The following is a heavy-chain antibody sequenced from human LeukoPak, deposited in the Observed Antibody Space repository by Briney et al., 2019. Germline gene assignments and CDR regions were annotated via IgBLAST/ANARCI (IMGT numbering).Heavy chain of an antibody. V-gene: IGHV4-59*01. J-gene: IGHJ4*02. Sequence: SETLSLTCTVSGGTISTYYWSWIRQPPGKGLEWIGYFHYSGTTNYNPSLKSRVTISVDTSKNQFSLKLSSVTAADTAVYYCARVDANWGVVDYWGQGTLVTVSS. CDR3: ARVDANWGVVDY. CDR2: FHYSGTT. D-gene: IGHD7-27*01. CDR1: GGTISTYY.